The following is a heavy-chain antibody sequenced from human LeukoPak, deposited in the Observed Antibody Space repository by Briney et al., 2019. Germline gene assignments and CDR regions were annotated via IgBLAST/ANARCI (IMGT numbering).Heavy chain of an antibody. V-gene: IGHV3-53*01. J-gene: IGHJ4*02. CDR2: LYSGGDT. D-gene: IGHD6-19*01. CDR1: GFTLSSNY. CDR3: AREVLGDGWYFDY. Sequence: GGSLRLSCAASGFTLSSNYMNWVRQAPGKGLEWVSVLYSGGDTYYTDSVKGRFTISRDNSKNTLYLQMNSLRADDTAVYYCAREVLGDGWYFDYWGQGTLVTVSS.